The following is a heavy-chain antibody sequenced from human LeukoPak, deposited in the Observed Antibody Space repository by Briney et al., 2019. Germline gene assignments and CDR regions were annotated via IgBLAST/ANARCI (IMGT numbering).Heavy chain of an antibody. D-gene: IGHD2-21*01. CDR2: ISAYKANT. V-gene: IGHV1-18*01. Sequence: GASVKVSCKASGYPFTSYGISWVRQAPGQGLEWMGWISAYKANTSYAQRLQGRVTMTTDTSTSTAYMELRSLRSDDTAVYYCAKIPQVAIFDYWGQGTLVTVSS. CDR3: AKIPQVAIFDY. CDR1: GYPFTSYG. J-gene: IGHJ4*02.